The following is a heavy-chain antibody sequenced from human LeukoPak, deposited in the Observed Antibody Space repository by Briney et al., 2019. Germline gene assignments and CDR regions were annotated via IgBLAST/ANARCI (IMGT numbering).Heavy chain of an antibody. V-gene: IGHV3-7*01. CDR3: ARDRLYGPPDY. CDR2: IKQDGGEK. D-gene: IGHD4-17*01. Sequence: GGSLRLSCAASGFIFSSYWMSWVRQAPGKGLEWVASIKQDGGEKYYVGSVKGRFTISRDNAKHSLYLQMNSLRAEDTAVYYCARDRLYGPPDYWGQGTLVTVSS. CDR1: GFIFSSYW. J-gene: IGHJ4*02.